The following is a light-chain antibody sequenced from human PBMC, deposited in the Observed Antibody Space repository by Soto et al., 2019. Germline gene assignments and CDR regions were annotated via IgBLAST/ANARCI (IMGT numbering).Light chain of an antibody. CDR1: QGISNSH. CDR2: SAS. Sequence: ENVLTQSPGTLSLSPGESATLSCRASQGISNSHLAWYQQRPGQGPRVLIYSASTRATGIPDRXXXXXXXXXXXXTISRLEPEDFAVYYCQQYGRSHPTFGQGTKLEIK. V-gene: IGKV3-20*01. CDR3: QQYGRSHPT. J-gene: IGKJ2*01.